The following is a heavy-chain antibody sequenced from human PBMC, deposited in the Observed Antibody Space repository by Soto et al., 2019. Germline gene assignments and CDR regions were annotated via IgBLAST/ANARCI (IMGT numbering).Heavy chain of an antibody. J-gene: IGHJ4*02. D-gene: IGHD3-22*01. Sequence: SVPLSLRNGVLYVTIVNRDWCSWVRQSPQRGLEYIGEIFHDGTANYYPSFERRVAISVDTSKNQFSLKLTSVTAADTAIYFCARLVYDTRLYHKYFDFWGQGPLVTGSS. CDR3: ARLVYDTRLYHKYFDF. V-gene: IGHV4-4*02. CDR2: IFHDGTA. CDR1: YVTIVNRDW.